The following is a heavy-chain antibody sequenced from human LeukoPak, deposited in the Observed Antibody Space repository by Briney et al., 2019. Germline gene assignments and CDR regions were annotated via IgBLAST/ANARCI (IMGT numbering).Heavy chain of an antibody. Sequence: GGSLRLSCAASGFTFSSYWMSWVRQAPGKGLEWVANIKQDGSEKYYVDSVKGRFTICRDNARNSLYLQMNSLRAEDTAVYYCARLVVPAATENWFDSWGQGTLVTVSS. CDR2: IKQDGSEK. J-gene: IGHJ5*01. V-gene: IGHV3-7*01. CDR3: ARLVVPAATENWFDS. CDR1: GFTFSSYW. D-gene: IGHD2-2*01.